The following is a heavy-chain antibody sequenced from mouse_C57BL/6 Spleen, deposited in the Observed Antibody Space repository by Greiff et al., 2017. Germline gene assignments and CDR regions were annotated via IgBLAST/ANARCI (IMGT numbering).Heavy chain of an antibody. D-gene: IGHD3-1*01. V-gene: IGHV7-3*01. CDR1: GFTFTDYY. J-gene: IGHJ2*01. CDR3: ARYREERAVDY. CDR2: IRNKANGYTT. Sequence: EVKVVESGGGLVQPGGSLSLSCAASGFTFTDYYMSWVRQPPGKALEWLGFIRNKANGYTTEYSASVKGRFTISRDNSQSILYLQMNALRAEDSATYYGARYREERAVDYWGQGTTLTVSS.